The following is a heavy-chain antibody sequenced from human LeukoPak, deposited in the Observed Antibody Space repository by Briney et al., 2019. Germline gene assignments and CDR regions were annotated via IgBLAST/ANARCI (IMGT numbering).Heavy chain of an antibody. CDR2: INHSAST. J-gene: IGHJ5*02. D-gene: IGHD6-19*01. V-gene: IGHV4-34*01. CDR3: ARGPKAVAVS. CDR1: GGSFSGYY. Sequence: SETLSLTCAVYGGSFSGYYWSWIRQPPGKGLEWIGEINHSASTNYNPSLKSRVTISVDTSKNQFSLKLSSVTASDTAVYYCARGPKAVAVSWGQGTLVTVSS.